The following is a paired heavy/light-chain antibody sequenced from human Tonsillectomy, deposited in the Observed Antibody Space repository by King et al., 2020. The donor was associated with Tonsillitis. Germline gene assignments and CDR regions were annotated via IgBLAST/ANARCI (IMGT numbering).Light chain of an antibody. Sequence: IQMTQSPSTLSASVGDRVTITCRASQSISSWLAWYQQKPGKAPKLLIYKASALESGVPSRFSGSGSGTEFTLTISSLQPDDFATYYCQEYNSNLMYTFGQGTKLEIK. CDR1: QSISSW. J-gene: IGKJ2*01. CDR3: QEYNSNLMYT. CDR2: KAS. V-gene: IGKV1-5*03.
Heavy chain of an antibody. CDR1: GYNFNSHW. CDR2: IYPGDSDT. V-gene: IGHV5-51*01. CDR3: ARQSVLPAQGAFDF. J-gene: IGHJ3*01. Sequence: EVQLVQSGAAVKKPGESLKMSCKGSGYNFNSHWIAWVRQMPGKGLEWMGIIYPGDSDTRYSPSFQGQVTISADKSISTAYLQWSSLKASDTAMYYCARQSVLPAQGAFDFWGQGTMVSVSS.